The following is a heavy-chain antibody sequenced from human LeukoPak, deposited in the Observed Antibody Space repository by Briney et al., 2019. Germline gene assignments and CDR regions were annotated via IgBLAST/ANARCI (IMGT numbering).Heavy chain of an antibody. D-gene: IGHD3-3*01. CDR1: GGTFSSYA. Sequence: GASVKVSCKASGGTFSSYAISWVRQAPGQGLEWMGGIIPIFGTANYAQKFQGRVAITADESTSTAYMELSSLRSEDTAVYYCARDFLSDSWTPKGYWGQGTLVTVSS. CDR3: ARDFLSDSWTPKGY. V-gene: IGHV1-69*13. CDR2: IIPIFGTA. J-gene: IGHJ4*02.